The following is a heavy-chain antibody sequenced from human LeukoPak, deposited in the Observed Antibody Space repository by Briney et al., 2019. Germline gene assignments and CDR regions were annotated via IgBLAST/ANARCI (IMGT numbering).Heavy chain of an antibody. D-gene: IGHD5-18*01. CDR1: GFTFSSYW. CDR2: IKQDGSEK. Sequence: PGGSLRLSCAASGFTFSSYWMSWVRQAPGRGPEWVANIKQDGSEKYYVDSVKGRFTISRDNAKNSLYLQMNSLRAEDTAVYYCARDPGYSYGYNYYYYGMDVWGQGTTVTVSS. CDR3: ARDPGYSYGYNYYYYGMDV. V-gene: IGHV3-7*01. J-gene: IGHJ6*02.